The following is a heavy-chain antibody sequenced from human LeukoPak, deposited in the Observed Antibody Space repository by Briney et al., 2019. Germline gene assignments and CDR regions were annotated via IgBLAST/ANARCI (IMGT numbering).Heavy chain of an antibody. CDR2: ISYDGSNK. D-gene: IGHD3-10*01. CDR1: GFTFSSYG. V-gene: IGHV3-30*18. CDR3: AKDRQWARDGELFPNWSDP. Sequence: GGSLRLSCAASGFTFSSYGMHWVRQAPGKGLEWVAVISYDGSNKYYADSVKGRFTISRDNSKNTLYLQMNSLRAEDTAVYYCAKDRQWARDGELFPNWSDPWGQGTLVTVSS. J-gene: IGHJ5*02.